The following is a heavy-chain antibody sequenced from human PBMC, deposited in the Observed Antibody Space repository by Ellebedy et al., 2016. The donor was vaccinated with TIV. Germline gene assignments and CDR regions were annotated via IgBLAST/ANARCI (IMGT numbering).Heavy chain of an antibody. CDR1: GYTLMSYG. Sequence: AASVKVSCKASGYTLMSYGICWARQAPGQGLEWMGWISAYNGNTNYAQKLQGRVTMTTDTFTSTAYMELRSLRSEDTAVYYCARGVNRVEVAGTWDHWGQGTLVTVSS. V-gene: IGHV1-18*01. CDR3: ARGVNRVEVAGTWDH. D-gene: IGHD6-19*01. J-gene: IGHJ4*02. CDR2: ISAYNGNT.